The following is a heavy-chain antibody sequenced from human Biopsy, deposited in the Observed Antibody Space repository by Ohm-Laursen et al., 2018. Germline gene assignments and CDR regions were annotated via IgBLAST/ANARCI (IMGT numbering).Heavy chain of an antibody. Sequence: SDTLSLTCAVSGGSFSGTYWSWIRQTPGKGLEWIGEINHSGSTKYNPSFEGRVTISVDTSKNQFSLNLFSVTAADAARYFCARGEYYAYWSGARKLNYFDYWGQGTLVIVSS. CDR1: GGSFSGTY. J-gene: IGHJ4*02. CDR3: ARGEYYAYWSGARKLNYFDY. V-gene: IGHV4-34*01. CDR2: INHSGST. D-gene: IGHD3-3*01.